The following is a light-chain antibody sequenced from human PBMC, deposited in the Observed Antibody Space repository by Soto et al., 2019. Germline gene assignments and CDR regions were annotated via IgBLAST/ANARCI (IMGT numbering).Light chain of an antibody. Sequence: EIVMTQSPATLSVSPGERATLSCRASQSVSILLAWYQQKPGQAPRLLVYGASSRATGIPDRFSGFGSGTDFTLTISRLEPEDFAVYFCQQYGSSPITFGQGTRLEIK. CDR3: QQYGSSPIT. J-gene: IGKJ5*01. V-gene: IGKV3-20*01. CDR1: QSVSIL. CDR2: GAS.